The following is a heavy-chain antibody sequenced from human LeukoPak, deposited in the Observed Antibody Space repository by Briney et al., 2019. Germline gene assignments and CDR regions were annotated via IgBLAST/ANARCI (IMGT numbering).Heavy chain of an antibody. CDR1: GGSISSYY. CDR2: IYTSGST. CDR3: ARDLRGGSSSWFFDY. V-gene: IGHV4-4*07. Sequence: PSETLSLTRTVSGGSISSYYWSWIRQPAGKGLEWIGRIYTSGSTNYNPSLKSRVTMSVDTSKNQFSLKLSSVTAADTAVYYCARDLRGGSSSWFFDYWGQGTLVTVSS. D-gene: IGHD6-13*01. J-gene: IGHJ4*02.